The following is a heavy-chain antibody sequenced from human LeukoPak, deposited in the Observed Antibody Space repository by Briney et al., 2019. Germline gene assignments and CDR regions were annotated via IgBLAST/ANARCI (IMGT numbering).Heavy chain of an antibody. V-gene: IGHV4-59*01. Sequence: TSGPLSLTCTVSGGSLSSYYWSWIRQPPGKGLEWIGYISNSGSTNYNPSLKSRVTISVDTSKNQFSLKLSSVTAADTAVYYCARSIDIRFDPWGQGALVTVSS. CDR3: ARSIDIRFDP. CDR1: GGSLSSYY. CDR2: ISNSGST. D-gene: IGHD5-12*01. J-gene: IGHJ5*02.